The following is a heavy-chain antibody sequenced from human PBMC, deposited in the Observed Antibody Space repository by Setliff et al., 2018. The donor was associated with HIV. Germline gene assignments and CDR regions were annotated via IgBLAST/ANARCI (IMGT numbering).Heavy chain of an antibody. CDR2: ISDGGGST. J-gene: IGHJ4*02. Sequence: PGGSLRLSCAASGFTFSRYGMHWVRQSPGKGPEWVSAISDGGGSTYYAVSVKGRFTISGDNSKNTLYLQMNSLRVEDTAVYYCAKEPKLGGIAAPFDYWGQGTLVTVSS. D-gene: IGHD6-6*01. CDR3: AKEPKLGGIAAPFDY. V-gene: IGHV3-23*01. CDR1: GFTFSRYG.